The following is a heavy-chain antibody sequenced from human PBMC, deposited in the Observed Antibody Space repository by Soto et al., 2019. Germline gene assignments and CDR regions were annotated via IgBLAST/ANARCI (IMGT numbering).Heavy chain of an antibody. Sequence: QVQLVQSGAEVKKPGASVKVSCKASGYTFTSYDINWVRQATGQGLEWMGWMNPNNGNTGYAQKIQGRVTMTRNTSISTADMELRSLRSEDTAVYYCARFTRSITVARPVDYWGQGTLVTVSS. CDR3: ARFTRSITVARPVDY. D-gene: IGHD1-20*01. V-gene: IGHV1-8*01. CDR2: MNPNNGNT. J-gene: IGHJ4*02. CDR1: GYTFTSYD.